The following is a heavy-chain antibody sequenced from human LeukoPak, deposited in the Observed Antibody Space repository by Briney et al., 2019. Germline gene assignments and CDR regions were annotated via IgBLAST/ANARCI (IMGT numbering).Heavy chain of an antibody. CDR1: GGTFSSYA. CDR3: AKERGGVVVGASFDY. CDR2: IIPIFGTA. V-gene: IGHV1-69*13. J-gene: IGHJ4*02. Sequence: SVKVSCKASGGTFSSYAISWVRQAPGQGLEWMGGIIPIFGTANYAQKFQGRVTITADESTSTAYMELSSLRSEDTAVYYCAKERGGVVVGASFDYWGQGTLVTVSS. D-gene: IGHD1-26*01.